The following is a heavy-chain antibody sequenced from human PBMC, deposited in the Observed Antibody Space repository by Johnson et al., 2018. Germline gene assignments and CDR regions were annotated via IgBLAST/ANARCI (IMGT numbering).Heavy chain of an antibody. CDR1: GGSINNYY. CDR2: IFYTGRT. V-gene: IGHV4-59*01. J-gene: IGHJ3*02. CDR3: ARYGQGGYPFDI. Sequence: QVQLQESGPGLVKPSETLSLTCTVSGGSINNYYWGWIRQPPGKGLAWIGYIFYTGRTNYKPSLQSRLTISVDPSKNQIAPEMSSVTAADTAVYYCARYGQGGYPFDIWGPGTLVTVSS. D-gene: IGHD2-15*01.